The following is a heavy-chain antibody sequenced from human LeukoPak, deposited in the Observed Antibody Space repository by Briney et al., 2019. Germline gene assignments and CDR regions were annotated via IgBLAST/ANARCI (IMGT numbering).Heavy chain of an antibody. D-gene: IGHD4-11*01. CDR3: ARDQTDYSNYRNAFDI. CDR1: GFTFSSYA. V-gene: IGHV3-64*01. J-gene: IGHJ3*02. Sequence: GGSLRLSCAASGFTFSSYAMHWVRQAPGKGLEYVSAISSNGGSTYYANSVKGRFTISRDNAKNSLYLQMNSLRAEDTAVYYCARDQTDYSNYRNAFDIWGQGTMVTVSS. CDR2: ISSNGGST.